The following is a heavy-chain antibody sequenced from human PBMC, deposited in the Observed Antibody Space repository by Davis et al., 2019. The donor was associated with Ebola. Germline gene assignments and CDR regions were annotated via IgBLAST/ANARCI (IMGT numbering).Heavy chain of an antibody. V-gene: IGHV4-34*01. J-gene: IGHJ4*02. CDR2: INHSGST. Sequence: MPSETLSLTCAVYGGSFSGYYWSWIRQPPGKGLEWIGEINHSGSTNYNPSLKSRVTISVDTSKNQFSLKLSSVTAADTAVYYCARAGGNYYDSSGYYYGYWGQGTLVTVSS. CDR3: ARAGGNYYDSSGYYYGY. D-gene: IGHD3-22*01. CDR1: GGSFSGYY.